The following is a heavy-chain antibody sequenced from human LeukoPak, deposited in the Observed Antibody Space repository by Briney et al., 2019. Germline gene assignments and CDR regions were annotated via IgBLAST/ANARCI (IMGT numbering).Heavy chain of an antibody. CDR1: GFTFSSYW. D-gene: IGHD3-22*01. V-gene: IGHV3-74*01. CDR3: ARGGPYYYDSSGYSRGLDI. CDR2: INSDGSST. Sequence: GGSLRLSCAASGFTFSSYWMPWVRQAPGKGLVWVSRINSDGSSTSYADSVKGRFTISRDNAKNTLYLQMNSLRAEDTAVYYCARGGPYYYDSSGYSRGLDIWGQGTMVTVSS. J-gene: IGHJ3*02.